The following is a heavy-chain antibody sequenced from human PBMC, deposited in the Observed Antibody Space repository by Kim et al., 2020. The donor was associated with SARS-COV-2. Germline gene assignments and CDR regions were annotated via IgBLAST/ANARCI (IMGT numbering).Heavy chain of an antibody. Sequence: SETLSLTCTVSGGSISSSSYYWGWIRQPPGKGLEWIGSIYYSGSTYYNPSLKSRVTISVDTSKNQFSLKLSSVTAADTAVYYCARSYSSSWYSGYNWFDPWGQGTLVTVSS. CDR2: IYYSGST. J-gene: IGHJ5*02. CDR1: GGSISSSSYY. D-gene: IGHD6-13*01. V-gene: IGHV4-39*01. CDR3: ARSYSSSWYSGYNWFDP.